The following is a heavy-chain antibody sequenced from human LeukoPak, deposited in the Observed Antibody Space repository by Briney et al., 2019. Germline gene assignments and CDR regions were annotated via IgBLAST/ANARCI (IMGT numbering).Heavy chain of an antibody. CDR1: GYTFTGYY. D-gene: IGHD3-10*01. V-gene: IGHV1-2*02. CDR3: ARGVAYGSGSYYNNWFDT. J-gene: IGHJ5*02. CDR2: INPNSGGT. Sequence: ASVKVSCKASGYTFTGYYMHWVRQAPGQGLEWMVWINPNSGGTNYAQKFQGRVTMTRDTSISTAYMELSRLRSGDTAVYYCARGVAYGSGSYYNNWFDTWGQGTLVTVSS.